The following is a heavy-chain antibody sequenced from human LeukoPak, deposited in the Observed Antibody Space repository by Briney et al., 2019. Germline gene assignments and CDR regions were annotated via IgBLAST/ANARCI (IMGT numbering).Heavy chain of an antibody. J-gene: IGHJ5*02. Sequence: GASVKVSCKASGYTFTSYGISWVRQAPGQGLEWMGWISAYNGNTNYAQKLQGRVTMTTDTSTSTAYMELRSLRSDDTAVYYCARAKRVVTPAHWLDPWGQGTLVTVSS. D-gene: IGHD2-21*02. CDR2: ISAYNGNT. CDR3: ARAKRVVTPAHWLDP. CDR1: GYTFTSYG. V-gene: IGHV1-18*01.